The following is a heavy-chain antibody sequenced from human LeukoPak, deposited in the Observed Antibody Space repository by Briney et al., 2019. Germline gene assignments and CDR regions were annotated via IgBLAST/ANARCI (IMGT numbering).Heavy chain of an antibody. CDR3: ARDRGVPGPGNALDI. CDR2: VKPNSGDS. J-gene: IGHJ3*02. Sequence: GASVKVSCKASGYTFTKYYMHWVRQAPGQGLEWMGLVKPNSGDSDFIQKLQGRVTVTTDVSTTTIHMELNNLRSDDTAVYYCARDRGVPGPGNALDIWGQGTMVTVSS. CDR1: GYTFTKYY. D-gene: IGHD2-8*01. V-gene: IGHV1-2*06.